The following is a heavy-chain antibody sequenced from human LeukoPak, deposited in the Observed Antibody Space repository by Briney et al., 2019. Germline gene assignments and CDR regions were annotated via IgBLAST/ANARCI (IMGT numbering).Heavy chain of an antibody. D-gene: IGHD2-21*02. CDR1: GFTVSSNY. J-gene: IGHJ6*03. CDR2: IYSGGST. CDR3: ARDRGGSYCGGDCYFNYYYMDV. V-gene: IGHV3-53*01. Sequence: GGSLRPSCAASGFTVSSNYMSWVRQAPGKGLEWVSVIYSGGSTYYADSVKGRFTISRDNSKNTLYLQMNSLRAEDTAVYYCARDRGGSYCGGDCYFNYYYMDVWGKGTTVTVSS.